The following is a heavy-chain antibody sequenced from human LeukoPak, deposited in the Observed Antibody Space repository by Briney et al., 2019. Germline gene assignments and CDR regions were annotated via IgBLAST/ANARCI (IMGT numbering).Heavy chain of an antibody. D-gene: IGHD2-2*01. CDR3: ARVVVGGSSTSYKRRVAYYYYGMDV. V-gene: IGHV4-34*01. J-gene: IGHJ6*04. Sequence: SETLSLTCAVYGGSFSGYYWSWIRQPPGKGLEWIGEINHSGSTNYNPSLKSRVTISVDTSKNQFSLKLSSVTAADTAVYYCARVVVGGSSTSYKRRVAYYYYGMDVWGKGTTVTVSS. CDR2: INHSGST. CDR1: GGSFSGYY.